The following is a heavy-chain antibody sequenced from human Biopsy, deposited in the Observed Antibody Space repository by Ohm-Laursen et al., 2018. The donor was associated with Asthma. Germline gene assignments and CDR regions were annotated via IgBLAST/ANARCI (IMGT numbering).Heavy chain of an antibody. V-gene: IGHV1-24*01. CDR3: ASDFPKDYVRYNFQF. J-gene: IGHJ4*02. Sequence: ASVKVSCKISGYSLTYLSMHWVRQAPGQGLEWMGGHDHEEGGTVNARRFQGRVTMTEDTSTDTAYMELSSLSSDDTAVYYCASDFPKDYVRYNFQFWGQGTPVTVSS. CDR2: HDHEEGGT. D-gene: IGHD4-17*01. CDR1: GYSLTYLS.